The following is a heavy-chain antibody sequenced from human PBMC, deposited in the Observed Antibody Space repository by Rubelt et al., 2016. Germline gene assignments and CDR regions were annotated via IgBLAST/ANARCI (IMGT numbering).Heavy chain of an antibody. D-gene: IGHD5-18*01. Sequence: QVQLQQWGAGLLKPSETLSLTCAVYGGSFSGYYWSWIRQPPGKGLEWIGEINHSGSTNYNPSLKSRVTISVDTSKNQFSLKLSSVTAADTAVYYCARDRGGYNYGYDAFDIWGQGTMVTVSS. V-gene: IGHV4-34*01. J-gene: IGHJ3*02. CDR1: GGSFSGYY. CDR2: INHSGST. CDR3: ARDRGGYNYGYDAFDI.